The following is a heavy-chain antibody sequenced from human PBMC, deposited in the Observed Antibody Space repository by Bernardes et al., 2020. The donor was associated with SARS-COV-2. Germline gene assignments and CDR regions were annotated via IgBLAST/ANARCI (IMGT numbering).Heavy chain of an antibody. CDR2: LNNSGST. D-gene: IGHD1-26*01. Sequence: SETLSLTCAVYGGSFSGYYWSWIRQPPGKGLEWIGELNNSGSTHYNPSLESRVTISVDTSKNQFSLNLISVTAADTAVYYCARVSSGSRPEDYWGQGTLVTVSS. J-gene: IGHJ4*02. CDR1: GGSFSGYY. V-gene: IGHV4-34*01. CDR3: ARVSSGSRPEDY.